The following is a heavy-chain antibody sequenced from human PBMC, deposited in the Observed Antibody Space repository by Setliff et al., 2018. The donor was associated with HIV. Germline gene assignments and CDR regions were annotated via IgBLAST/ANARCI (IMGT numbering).Heavy chain of an antibody. Sequence: SETLSLTCTVSGGSISSGSYYWSWIRQPAGKGLEWIGHIYTSGSTNYNPSLKSRVTISEDTSKHQFSLKLTSVTAADTAVYYCARSPRLRGGHNWFDPWGQGILVTVS. CDR1: GGSISSGSYY. CDR3: ARSPRLRGGHNWFDP. V-gene: IGHV4-61*09. D-gene: IGHD4-17*01. CDR2: IYTSGST. J-gene: IGHJ5*02.